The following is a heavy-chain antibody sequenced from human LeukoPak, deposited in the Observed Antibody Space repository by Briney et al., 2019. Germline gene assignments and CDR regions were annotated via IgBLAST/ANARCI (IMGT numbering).Heavy chain of an antibody. CDR1: GFTFSSYS. D-gene: IGHD3-10*01. CDR2: VKRRSAGETT. Sequence: PGGSLRLSCAASGFTFSSYSMNWVCQAPGKGLEWVARVKRRSAGETTDYAAPVKGTFNISRADSKNTLYLQINSLKNEETDVSYCTLIQGWGSGSYYRHFWGQGTLVTVSS. CDR3: TLIQGWGSGSYYRHF. J-gene: IGHJ4*02. V-gene: IGHV3-15*01.